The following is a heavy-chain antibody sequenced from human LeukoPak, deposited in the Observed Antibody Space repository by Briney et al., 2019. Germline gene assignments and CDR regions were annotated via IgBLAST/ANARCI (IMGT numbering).Heavy chain of an antibody. CDR3: ARNDYVDYFDY. V-gene: IGHV4-34*01. J-gene: IGHJ4*02. CDR2: INHSGST. D-gene: IGHD3-16*01. CDR1: GGSFSGYY. Sequence: SETLSLTCAVYGGSFSGYYWSWIRQPPGKGLEWIGEINHSGSTNYNPSLKSRVTISVDTSKNQFSLKLSSVTAADTAVYYCARNDYVDYFDYWGQGTLVTVSS.